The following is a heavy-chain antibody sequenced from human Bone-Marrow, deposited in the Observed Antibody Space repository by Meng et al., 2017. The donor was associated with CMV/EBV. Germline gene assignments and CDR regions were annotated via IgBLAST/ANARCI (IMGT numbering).Heavy chain of an antibody. D-gene: IGHD2-2*01. CDR3: ARADCGTTSCPPYYYLMDI. CDR2: ISYDGSKK. J-gene: IGHJ6*02. Sequence: LSLTCAASGFTFSTYAIHWVPQAPGKGLEWVAVISYDGSKKYYADSVKGRFTSSRDNSKNTLYLQMNSLIPEDTAVYYCARADCGTTSCPPYYYLMDIWGQGTTVTVSS. V-gene: IGHV3-30*01. CDR1: GFTFSTYA.